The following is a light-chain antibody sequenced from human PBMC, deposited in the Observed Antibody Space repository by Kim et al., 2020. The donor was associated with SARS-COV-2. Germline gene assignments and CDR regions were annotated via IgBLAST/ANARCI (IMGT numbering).Light chain of an antibody. CDR1: QSVSD. CDR2: GTS. CDR3: QQYGSSSPYT. Sequence: EILLTQSPGTLSLSPGERATLSCRASQSVSDLAWYQHKPGQAPRLVIYGTSNRATGIPDRFSGSGSGTDFSLTITGLEPEDFAVYYCQQYGSSSPYTFGQGTKLEI. J-gene: IGKJ2*01. V-gene: IGKV3-20*01.